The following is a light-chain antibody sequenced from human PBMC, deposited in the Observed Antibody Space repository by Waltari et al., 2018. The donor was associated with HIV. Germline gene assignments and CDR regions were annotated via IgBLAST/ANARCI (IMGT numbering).Light chain of an antibody. V-gene: IGKV1-39*01. CDR2: AAS. CDR3: QQSFDTPRT. Sequence: DIQMTQSPSSLSASVGDRVAISCRADQNISYYLNWYQWKPGEAPKLLIYAASTLQSGVPLRFSGSGSGTDFILTISSLQPDDFATYFCQQSFDTPRTFGQGTKVEI. CDR1: QNISYY. J-gene: IGKJ4*01.